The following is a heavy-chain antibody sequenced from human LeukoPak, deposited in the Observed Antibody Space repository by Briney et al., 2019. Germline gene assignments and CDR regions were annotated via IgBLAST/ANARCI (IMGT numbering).Heavy chain of an antibody. J-gene: IGHJ4*02. CDR3: ATAGRDHGDYY. Sequence: PGGSLRLSCAASGVTVSRNYMTWVRQAPGKGLEWVSVLYSGSTTYYADSVKGRFTISRDNSKNTVYLQMSSLRDDDTAIYFCATAGRDHGDYYWGQGTLVTVSS. V-gene: IGHV3-53*01. CDR2: LYSGSTT. D-gene: IGHD4-17*01. CDR1: GVTVSRNY.